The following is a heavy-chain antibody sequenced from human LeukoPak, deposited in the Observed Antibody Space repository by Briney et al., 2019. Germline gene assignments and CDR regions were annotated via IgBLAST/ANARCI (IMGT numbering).Heavy chain of an antibody. V-gene: IGHV4-59*01. CDR2: IYYSGST. J-gene: IGHJ4*02. Sequence: PSETLSLTCTVSGGSISSYYWSWIRQPPGKGLEWIGYIYYSGSTNYNPSLKSRVTISVDTSKNQFSPNLSSVTAADTAVYYCARDLLSTAGYFDYWGQGTLVTVSS. CDR3: ARDLLSTAGYFDY. CDR1: GGSISSYY. D-gene: IGHD6-19*01.